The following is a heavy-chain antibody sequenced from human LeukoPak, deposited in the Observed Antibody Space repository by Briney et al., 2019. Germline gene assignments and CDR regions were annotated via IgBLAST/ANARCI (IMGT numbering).Heavy chain of an antibody. Sequence: SETLSLTCTVSGGSISSGGYYWSWIRQHPGKGLEWIGYIYYSGSTYYNPSLKSRVTISVDTSKNQFSVKLSSVTAADTAVYYCARAPYYYDSSGPWGMDVWGQGTTVTVSS. J-gene: IGHJ6*02. D-gene: IGHD3-22*01. V-gene: IGHV4-31*03. CDR3: ARAPYYYDSSGPWGMDV. CDR2: IYYSGST. CDR1: GGSISSGGYY.